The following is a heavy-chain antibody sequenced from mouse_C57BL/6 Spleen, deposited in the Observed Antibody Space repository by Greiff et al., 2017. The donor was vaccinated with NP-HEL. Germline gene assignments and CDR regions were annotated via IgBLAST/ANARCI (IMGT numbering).Heavy chain of an antibody. CDR2: ISSGGDYI. D-gene: IGHD2-10*01. Sequence: EVMLVESGEGLVKPGGSLKLSCAASGFTFSSYAMSWVRQTPEKRLEWVAYISSGGDYIYYADTVKGRFTISRDNARNTLYLQMSSLKSEDTAMYYCTRVGLLSDFDYWGQGTTLTVSS. J-gene: IGHJ2*01. CDR3: TRVGLLSDFDY. CDR1: GFTFSSYA. V-gene: IGHV5-9-1*02.